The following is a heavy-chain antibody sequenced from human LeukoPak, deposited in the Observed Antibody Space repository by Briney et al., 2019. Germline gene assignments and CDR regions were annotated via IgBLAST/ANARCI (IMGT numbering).Heavy chain of an antibody. Sequence: GESLKISCKGSGYSFTTYWIGWVGQMPGKGLEWMGIIYPGDSDTRYSPSFQGQITISADKSINAAYLQWNSLRASDTAMYYCARRLTTEETFDYWGQGTLVTVSS. CDR1: GYSFTTYW. D-gene: IGHD1-1*01. CDR2: IYPGDSDT. CDR3: ARRLTTEETFDY. J-gene: IGHJ4*02. V-gene: IGHV5-51*01.